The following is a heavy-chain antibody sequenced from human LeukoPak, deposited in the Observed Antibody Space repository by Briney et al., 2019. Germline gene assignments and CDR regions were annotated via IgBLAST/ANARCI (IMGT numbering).Heavy chain of an antibody. CDR1: GFTFSSYA. D-gene: IGHD5-18*01. Sequence: GSLRLSCAASGFTFSSYAMSLVRQAPGKGLEWVSAISGSGGSTYYADSVKGRFTISRDNTKNTLYLKMNSLRAEDTAVYYCAKGGTATTTHYWGQGTLVTVSS. CDR2: ISGSGGST. CDR3: AKGGTATTTHY. J-gene: IGHJ4*02. V-gene: IGHV3-23*01.